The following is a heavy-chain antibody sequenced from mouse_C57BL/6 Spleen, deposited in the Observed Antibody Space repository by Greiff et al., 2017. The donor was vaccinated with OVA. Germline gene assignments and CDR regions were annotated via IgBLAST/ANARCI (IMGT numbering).Heavy chain of an antibody. CDR2: IDPEDGET. CDR3: APDSSVSRGGFAY. J-gene: IGHJ3*01. V-gene: IGHV14-2*01. CDR1: GFNIKDYY. D-gene: IGHD3-2*02. Sequence: VQLKESGAELVKPGASVKLSCTASGFNIKDYYMHWVKQRTEQGLEWIGRIDPEDGETKYAPKFQGKATITADTSSNTAYLQLSSLTSEDTAVYYCAPDSSVSRGGFAYWGQGTLVTVSA.